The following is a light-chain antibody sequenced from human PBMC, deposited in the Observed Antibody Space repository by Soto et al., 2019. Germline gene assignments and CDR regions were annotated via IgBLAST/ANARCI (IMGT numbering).Light chain of an antibody. CDR1: QSVSSN. V-gene: IGKV3-15*01. CDR3: QQYNNWWT. CDR2: GAS. J-gene: IGKJ1*01. Sequence: EIVMTQSPVTLSMSPWERATLSCRAGQSVSSNLAWYQQKPGQAPRLLIYGASTRATGIPARFTGSGSGTEFTLTISSLQFDDSAVYYCQQYNNWWTFGQGTKVDIK.